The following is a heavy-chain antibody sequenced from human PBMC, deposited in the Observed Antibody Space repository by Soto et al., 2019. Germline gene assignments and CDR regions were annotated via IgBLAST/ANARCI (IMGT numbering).Heavy chain of an antibody. Sequence: SETLSLTCTVSGGSISSAGYFWTWIRQHPGKGLEWIGYISNSGDTCYNPSLKSRVTISVDTSKNQFSLKLTSVTAADTAVYYCATLPPRIVVALLPIPTWGQGILVTVSS. CDR3: ATLPPRIVVALLPIPT. V-gene: IGHV4-31*03. CDR2: ISNSGDT. J-gene: IGHJ5*02. D-gene: IGHD2-21*01. CDR1: GGSISSAGYF.